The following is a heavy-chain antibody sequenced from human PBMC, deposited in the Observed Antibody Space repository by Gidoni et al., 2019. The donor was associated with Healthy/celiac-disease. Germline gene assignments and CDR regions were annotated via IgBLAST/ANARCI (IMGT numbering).Heavy chain of an antibody. V-gene: IGHV3-23*01. J-gene: IGHJ4*02. CDR1: GFTFSSYA. CDR3: AKTQRAALVPLFDY. CDR2: ISGSGGST. Sequence: EVQLLESGGGLVQPGGSLRLSCEDSGFTFSSYAMSWVRQAPGKGLEWVSAISGSGGSTYYADSVKGRFTISRDNSKNTLYLQMNSLRAEDTAVYYCAKTQRAALVPLFDYWGQGTLVTVSS. D-gene: IGHD6-6*01.